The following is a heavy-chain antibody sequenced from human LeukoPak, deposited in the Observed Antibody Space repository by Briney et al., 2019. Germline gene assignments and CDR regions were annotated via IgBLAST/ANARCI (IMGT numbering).Heavy chain of an antibody. CDR3: ARGPLSGYCYYYMDV. J-gene: IGHJ6*03. Sequence: GGSLRLSCAASGFTFDDYGMSWVRQAPGKGLEWVSGINWNGGSTGYADSVKGRFTISRDNAKNSLYLQMNSLRAEDTALYYCARGPLSGYCYYYMDVWGKGTTVTVSS. CDR1: GFTFDDYG. CDR2: INWNGGST. V-gene: IGHV3-20*04.